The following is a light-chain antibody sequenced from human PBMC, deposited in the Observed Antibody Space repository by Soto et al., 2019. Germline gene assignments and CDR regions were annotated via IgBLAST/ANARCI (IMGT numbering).Light chain of an antibody. CDR3: SSYAASTWV. V-gene: IGLV2-14*01. CDR1: SSDVGTYNY. J-gene: IGLJ3*02. CDR2: DVS. Sequence: QSALTQPASVSGSPGQSITISCTGTSSDVGTYNYVSWYQQHPGKAPKLIIYDVSTRPSGLSNRFSGSKSGNTASLTVSGLQAEDEADYYCSSYAASTWVFGGGTKLTVL.